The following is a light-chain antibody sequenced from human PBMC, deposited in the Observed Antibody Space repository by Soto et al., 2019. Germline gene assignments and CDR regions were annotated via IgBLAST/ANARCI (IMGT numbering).Light chain of an antibody. CDR2: NDR. CDR3: QLWVSSSHHFYA. Sequence: SYELTQPPSVSVAPGQTARITWGGDNIGSKSVHWYQQKPGQAPVLVVYNDRDRPSGIPERFSGSNSGNTATLTISRVEAGDEADYYCQLWVSSSHHFYAFGTGTKVTAL. V-gene: IGLV3-21*02. CDR1: NIGSKS. J-gene: IGLJ1*01.